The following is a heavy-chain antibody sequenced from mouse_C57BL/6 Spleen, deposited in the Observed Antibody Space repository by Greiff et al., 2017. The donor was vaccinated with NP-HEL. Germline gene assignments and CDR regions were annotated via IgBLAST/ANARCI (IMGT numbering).Heavy chain of an antibody. CDR2: ISYDGSN. J-gene: IGHJ4*01. CDR3: AREAYYSNYVGAMDY. Sequence: EVHLVESGPGLVKPSQSLSLTCSVTGYSITSGYYWNWIRQFPGNKLEWMGYISYDGSNNYNPSLKNRISITRDTSKNQFFLKLNSVTTEDTATYYCAREAYYSNYVGAMDYWGQGTSVTVSS. V-gene: IGHV3-6*01. CDR1: GYSITSGYY. D-gene: IGHD2-5*01.